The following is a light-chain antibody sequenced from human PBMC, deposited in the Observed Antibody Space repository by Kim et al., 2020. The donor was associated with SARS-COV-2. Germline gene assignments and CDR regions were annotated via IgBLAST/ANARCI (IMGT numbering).Light chain of an antibody. CDR3: SSFTTSNTFV. V-gene: IGLV2-14*04. CDR2: DVS. Sequence: GQSITIACTGTSSDIGHYNNVSWYQQHPGKVPKLMIYDVSVRPSGVSNRFSGSKSGNTASLTLSGLQAEDEADYYCSSFTTSNTFVFGTGTKVTVL. CDR1: SSDIGHYNN. J-gene: IGLJ1*01.